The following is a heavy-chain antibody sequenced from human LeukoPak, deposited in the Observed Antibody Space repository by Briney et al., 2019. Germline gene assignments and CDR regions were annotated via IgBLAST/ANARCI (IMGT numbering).Heavy chain of an antibody. CDR3: ARDRGGRDGYNLDY. Sequence: AASVKVSCTASGGTFSSYAIRWVRQAPGQGLEWMGGIIPIFGTANYAQKFQGRVAITADKSTSTAYMELSSLRSEDTAVYYCARDRGGRDGYNLDYWGQGTLVTVSS. CDR1: GGTFSSYA. D-gene: IGHD5-24*01. J-gene: IGHJ4*02. V-gene: IGHV1-69*06. CDR2: IIPIFGTA.